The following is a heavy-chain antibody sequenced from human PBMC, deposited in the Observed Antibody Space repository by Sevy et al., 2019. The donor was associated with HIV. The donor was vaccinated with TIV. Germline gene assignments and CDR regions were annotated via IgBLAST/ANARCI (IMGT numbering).Heavy chain of an antibody. CDR1: GFSFSTYW. CDR3: ARGWAHVWFGELVVPPEHHFNY. D-gene: IGHD3-10*01. V-gene: IGHV3-7*01. CDR2: INQDGSEK. J-gene: IGHJ4*02. Sequence: GGSLRLSCVGSGFSFSTYWMGWVRQAPGKGLEWVANINQDGSEKYYVDSVKGRFSISRDVAKKSVFLQMNSLRAEDTAVYYCARGWAHVWFGELVVPPEHHFNYWGQGTQVTVSS.